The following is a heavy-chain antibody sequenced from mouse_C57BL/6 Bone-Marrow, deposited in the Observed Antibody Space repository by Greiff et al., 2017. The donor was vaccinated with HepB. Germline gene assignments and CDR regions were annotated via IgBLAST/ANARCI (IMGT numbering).Heavy chain of an antibody. CDR3: ARAPYYYGSPYYAMDY. CDR1: GYAFSSSW. D-gene: IGHD1-1*01. J-gene: IGHJ4*01. V-gene: IGHV1-82*01. CDR2: IYPGDGDT. Sequence: QVQLQQSGPELVKPGASVKISCKASGYAFSSSWMHWVKQRPGKGLEWIGRIYPGDGDTNYNGKFKGKATLTADKSSSTAYMQLSSLTSEDSAVYFCARAPYYYGSPYYAMDYWGQGTSVTVSS.